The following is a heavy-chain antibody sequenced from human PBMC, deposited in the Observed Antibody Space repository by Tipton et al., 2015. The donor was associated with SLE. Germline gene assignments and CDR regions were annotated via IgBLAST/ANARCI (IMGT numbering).Heavy chain of an antibody. CDR2: ISSNGGST. Sequence: SLRLSCAASGFTFSSYAMHWVRQAPGKGLEYVSAISSNGGSTYYANSVKGRFTISRDNSKNTLYLQMGGLRAEDMAVYYCARGSCGGDCYTAFDIWGQGTMVTVSS. J-gene: IGHJ3*02. CDR3: ARGSCGGDCYTAFDI. V-gene: IGHV3-64*01. D-gene: IGHD2-21*01. CDR1: GFTFSSYA.